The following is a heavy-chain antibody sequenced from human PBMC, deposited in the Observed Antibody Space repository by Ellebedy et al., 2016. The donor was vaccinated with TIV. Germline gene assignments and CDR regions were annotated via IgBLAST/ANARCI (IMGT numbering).Heavy chain of an antibody. Sequence: ASVKVSCXVSGYTLTELSMHWVRQAPGKGLEWMGGFDPEDGETIYAQKFQGRVTMTEDTSTDTAYMELSSLRSEDTAVYYCATLGDRYYYYGMDVWGQGTTVTVSS. CDR3: ATLGDRYYYYGMDV. V-gene: IGHV1-24*01. CDR1: GYTLTELS. CDR2: FDPEDGET. J-gene: IGHJ6*02. D-gene: IGHD3-16*01.